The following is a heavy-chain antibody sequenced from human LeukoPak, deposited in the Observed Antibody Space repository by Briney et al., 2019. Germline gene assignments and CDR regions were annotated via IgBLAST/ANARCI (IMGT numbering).Heavy chain of an antibody. Sequence: SETLSLTCTVSGDSISSYDWSWIRQPAGKGLEWIGRIYASGSTSHNPSFKSRVTMSVDTSKSQFSLKLGSVTAADTAVYYCAKGGSSWAPGGAYYYYYGMDVWGQGTTVTVSS. CDR2: IYASGST. CDR1: GDSISSYD. V-gene: IGHV4-4*07. CDR3: AKGGSSWAPGGAYYYYYGMDV. D-gene: IGHD6-13*01. J-gene: IGHJ6*02.